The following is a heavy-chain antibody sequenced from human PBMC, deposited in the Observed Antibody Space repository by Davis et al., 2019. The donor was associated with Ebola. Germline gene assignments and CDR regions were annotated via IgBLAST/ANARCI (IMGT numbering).Heavy chain of an antibody. D-gene: IGHD5-18*01. J-gene: IGHJ5*02. CDR2: ISSSGSTI. Sequence: GGSLRLSCAASGFTFSSYEMNWVRQAPGKGLEWVSYISSSGSTIYYADSVKGRFTISRDNAKNSLYLQMNSLRAEDTAVYYCARVKIGYSLRWFDPWGQGTLVTVSS. V-gene: IGHV3-48*03. CDR1: GFTFSSYE. CDR3: ARVKIGYSLRWFDP.